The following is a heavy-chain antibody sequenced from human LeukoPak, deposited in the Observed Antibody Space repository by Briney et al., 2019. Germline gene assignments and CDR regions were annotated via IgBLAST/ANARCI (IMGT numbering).Heavy chain of an antibody. CDR1: GGSISSYY. Sequence: SETLSLTCTVSGGSISSYYWSWIRQPPGKGLEWIGYIYYSGSTNYNPSLKSRVTISVDTSKNQFSLKLSSVTAADTAVYYCASVGIRFSHAFDIWGQGTMVSVSS. CDR2: IYYSGST. CDR3: ASVGIRFSHAFDI. J-gene: IGHJ3*02. V-gene: IGHV4-59*01. D-gene: IGHD3-3*02.